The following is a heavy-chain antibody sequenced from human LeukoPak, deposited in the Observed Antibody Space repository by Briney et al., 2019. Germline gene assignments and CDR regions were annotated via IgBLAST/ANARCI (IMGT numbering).Heavy chain of an antibody. J-gene: IGHJ4*02. V-gene: IGHV4-34*01. D-gene: IGHD1-1*01. CDR1: GGSFSGYY. CDR2: INHSGST. CDR3: ARGLGYLEN. Sequence: PSETLSLTCAVYGGSFSGYYWSWIRQPPGKGLEWSGEINHSGSTNYNPSLKSRVTISVDTSKNQFSLKLSSVTAADTAVYYCARGLGYLENWGQGTLVTVSS.